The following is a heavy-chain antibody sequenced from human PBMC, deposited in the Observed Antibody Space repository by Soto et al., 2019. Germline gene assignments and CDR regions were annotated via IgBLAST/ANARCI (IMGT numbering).Heavy chain of an antibody. D-gene: IGHD2-21*01. CDR3: ASADVGDRGLAFDS. CDR2: NYYSGST. CDR1: GGSSGSGGYY. J-gene: IGHJ4*02. Sequence: QVQLQASGPGLVKTSQTLSLTCTVSGGSSGSGGYYWSCIRQHPGKGLKWIGYNYYSGSTYYNPSLKSRVIVSVATSMNQCSLKLGLVTAADTAVYYCASADVGDRGLAFDSWGQGTLVTVSS. V-gene: IGHV4-31*03.